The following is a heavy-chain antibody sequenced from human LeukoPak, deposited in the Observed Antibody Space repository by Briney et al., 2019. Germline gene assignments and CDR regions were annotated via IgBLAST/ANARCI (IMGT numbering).Heavy chain of an antibody. V-gene: IGHV4-34*01. J-gene: IGHJ5*02. CDR1: GGPFSGYY. Sequence: SETLSLTCAVYGGPFSGYYWSWIRQPPGRGLEWIGEINHSGSANYNPSLKSRVTISVDMSKNQFSLKLSSVTAADTAVYYCASVIAAAGYNWFDLWGQGTLVTVSS. CDR2: INHSGSA. CDR3: ASVIAAAGYNWFDL. D-gene: IGHD6-13*01.